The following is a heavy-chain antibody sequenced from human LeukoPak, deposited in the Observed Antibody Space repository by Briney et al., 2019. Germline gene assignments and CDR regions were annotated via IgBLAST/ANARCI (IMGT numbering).Heavy chain of an antibody. CDR3: AKATDTAMVTSPGY. J-gene: IGHJ4*02. V-gene: IGHV3-30*02. Sequence: GGSLRLSCAASGFSFSNYGMHWVRQAPGKGLEWVAFIRYDGSNKYYADSVKGRFAISRDNSKNTLYLQMNSLRAEDTAVYYCAKATDTAMVTSPGYWGQGTLVTVSS. CDR2: IRYDGSNK. D-gene: IGHD5-18*01. CDR1: GFSFSNYG.